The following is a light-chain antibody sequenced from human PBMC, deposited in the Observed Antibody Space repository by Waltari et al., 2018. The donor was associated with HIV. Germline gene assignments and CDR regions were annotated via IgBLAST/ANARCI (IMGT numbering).Light chain of an antibody. Sequence: SYELTQPPSVSVSPGQTASITCSGDKLGDKYACWYQQKPGQSPVLVIYQDSKRPSGIPGRFSGSNSGNTATLTISGTQAMDEADYYCQAWDSSTPVVFGGWTKLTVL. J-gene: IGLJ2*01. CDR1: KLGDKY. CDR3: QAWDSSTPVV. V-gene: IGLV3-1*01. CDR2: QDS.